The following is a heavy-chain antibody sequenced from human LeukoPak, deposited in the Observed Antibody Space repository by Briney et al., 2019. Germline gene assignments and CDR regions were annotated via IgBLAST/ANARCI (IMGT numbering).Heavy chain of an antibody. CDR1: GFTFSSYA. J-gene: IGHJ6*02. D-gene: IGHD5-18*01. CDR2: ISGSGGST. V-gene: IGHV3-23*01. Sequence: GGSLRLSCAASGFTFSSYAMSWVRQAPGKGLEWVSAISGSGGSTYYADSVKGRFTISRDNSKNTVYLQMNSLRAEDTAVYYCARGGYAHYYGMDVWGQGTTVTVSS. CDR3: ARGGYAHYYGMDV.